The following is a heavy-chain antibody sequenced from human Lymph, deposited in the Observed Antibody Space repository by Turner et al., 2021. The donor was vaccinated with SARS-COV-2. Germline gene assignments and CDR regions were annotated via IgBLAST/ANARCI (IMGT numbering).Heavy chain of an antibody. Sequence: QVQLVQSGAEVKNPGASVQVCCKVSVYTFTSYDINWVRQATGQGLEWMGCMNTNSGNTGYEQKFQSRVTMTRNTSISTAYMELSSLRSEDTAVYHCARGAQLTVWFDPWGQGTLVTVSS. J-gene: IGHJ5*02. CDR3: ARGAQLTVWFDP. V-gene: IGHV1-8*01. D-gene: IGHD3-9*01. CDR2: MNTNSGNT. CDR1: VYTFTSYD.